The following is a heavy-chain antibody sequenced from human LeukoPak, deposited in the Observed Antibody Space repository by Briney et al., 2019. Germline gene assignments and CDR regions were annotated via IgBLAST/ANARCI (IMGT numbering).Heavy chain of an antibody. D-gene: IGHD6-19*01. Sequence: GGSLRLSCVASVSSGLTRWMNWVRQAPGKGLEWVAIIKEDGSDKYYVDSVKGRFTISRDNAKNSLYLQMNSLRAEDTAVYYCARGAVAGNGYYYYGMDVWGKGTTVTVSS. CDR1: VSSGLTRW. CDR3: ARGAVAGNGYYYYGMDV. V-gene: IGHV3-7*01. CDR2: IKEDGSDK. J-gene: IGHJ6*04.